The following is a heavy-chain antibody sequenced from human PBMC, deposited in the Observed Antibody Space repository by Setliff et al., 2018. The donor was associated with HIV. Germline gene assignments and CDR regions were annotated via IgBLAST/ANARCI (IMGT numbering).Heavy chain of an antibody. CDR1: GFTFSAYV. Sequence: GGSLRLSCAASGFTFSAYVMSWIRQAPGKGPEWVSAISARSDYTYAADSMKGRFTISRDNSKNTLYLQMNSLRAEDTAIYYCARASSYYYDSSGYSSYFDYWGQGTLVTVSS. V-gene: IGHV3-23*01. CDR2: ISARSDYT. J-gene: IGHJ4*02. D-gene: IGHD3-22*01. CDR3: ARASSYYYDSSGYSSYFDY.